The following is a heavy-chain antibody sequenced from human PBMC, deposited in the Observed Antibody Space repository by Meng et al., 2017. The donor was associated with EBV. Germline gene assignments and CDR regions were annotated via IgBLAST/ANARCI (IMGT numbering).Heavy chain of an antibody. CDR3: ARGDYTNYPRWFDP. J-gene: IGHJ5*02. D-gene: IGHD4-11*01. CDR2: IYYSGTT. Sequence: QLQLQESGPGLVKPSEXLSLTCPVSAGSISSSSYYWGWIRQPPGKGLEWIGSIYYSGTTYYSPSLKSRVTISVDTSKNQFSLKLSSVTAADTAIYYCARGDYTNYPRWFDPWGQGTLVTVSS. CDR1: AGSISSSSYY. V-gene: IGHV4-39*01.